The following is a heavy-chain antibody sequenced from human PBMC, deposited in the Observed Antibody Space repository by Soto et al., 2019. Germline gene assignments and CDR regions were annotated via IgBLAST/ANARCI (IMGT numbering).Heavy chain of an antibody. D-gene: IGHD3-22*01. Sequence: QVQLQESGPGLVKPSETLSLTCTVSGGSISSYYWSWIRQPPGKGLEWIGYIYYSGSTNYNPSLKSRVTISVDTSKNQFSLKLSSVTAADTAVYYCARWGPGYYYDSKGDYWGQGTLVTVSS. CDR1: GGSISSYY. J-gene: IGHJ4*02. CDR2: IYYSGST. CDR3: ARWGPGYYYDSKGDY. V-gene: IGHV4-59*01.